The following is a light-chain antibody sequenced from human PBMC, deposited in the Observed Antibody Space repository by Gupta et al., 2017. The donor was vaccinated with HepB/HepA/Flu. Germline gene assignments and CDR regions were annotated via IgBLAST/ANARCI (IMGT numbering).Light chain of an antibody. CDR2: RKD. V-gene: IGLV1-47*01. J-gene: IGLJ1*01. CDR3: GGSFAFLRGYV. CDR1: SSNIGSAY. Sequence: QSLLTQPPSASGTPAQRVTISCSGSSSNIGSAYVYWFQHLPGTDPKILIFRKDQRPSGVPDRLLSDTTANYASCVTRGIRYEEEADDYWGGSFAFLRGYVFGGGTKFTVL.